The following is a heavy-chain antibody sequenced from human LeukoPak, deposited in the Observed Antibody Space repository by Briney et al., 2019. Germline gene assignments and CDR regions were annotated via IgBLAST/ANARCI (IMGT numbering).Heavy chain of an antibody. CDR3: ARQQPSVDY. J-gene: IGHJ4*02. CDR1: GGSISSSSYC. Sequence: SETLSLTCTVSGGSISSSSYCWGWIRQPPGKGLEWIGSIYYSGSTYYNPSLKSRVTISVDTSKNQFSLKLSSVTAADTAVYYCARQQPSVDYWGQGTLVTVSS. V-gene: IGHV4-39*01. D-gene: IGHD3-3*01. CDR2: IYYSGST.